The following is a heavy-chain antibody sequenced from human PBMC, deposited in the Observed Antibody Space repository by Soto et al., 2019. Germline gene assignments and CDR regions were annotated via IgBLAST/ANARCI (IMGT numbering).Heavy chain of an antibody. CDR2: INTNTGNP. D-gene: IGHD3-3*01. V-gene: IGHV7-4-1*01. CDR3: ARGPGDFWSGYYGIYYYYYGMDV. Sequence: GASVKVSCKASGYTFTSYAMNWVRQAPGQGLEWMGWINTNTGNPTYAQGFTGRFVFSLDTSVSTAYLQICSLKAEDTAVYYCARGPGDFWSGYYGIYYYYYGMDVWGQGTTVTVSS. J-gene: IGHJ6*02. CDR1: GYTFTSYA.